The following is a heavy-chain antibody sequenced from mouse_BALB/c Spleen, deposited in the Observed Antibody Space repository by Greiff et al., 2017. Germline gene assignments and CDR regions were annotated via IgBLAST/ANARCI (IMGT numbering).Heavy chain of an antibody. CDR2: ISYSGST. Sequence: VQLKESGPGLVKPSQSLSLTCTVTGYSITSDYAWNWIRQFPGNKLEWMGYISYSGSTSYNPSLKSRISITRDTSKNQFFLQLNSVTTEDTATYYCADYDGSRSGFAYWGQGTLVTVSA. CDR1: GYSITSDYA. J-gene: IGHJ3*01. D-gene: IGHD1-1*01. V-gene: IGHV3-2*02. CDR3: ADYDGSRSGFAY.